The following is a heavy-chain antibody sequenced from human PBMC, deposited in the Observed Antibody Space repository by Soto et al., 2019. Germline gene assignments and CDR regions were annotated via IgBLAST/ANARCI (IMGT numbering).Heavy chain of an antibody. CDR3: PRGGDDSSGYYSPPFDY. D-gene: IGHD3-22*01. CDR2: IKQDGSEK. J-gene: IGHJ4*02. V-gene: IGHV3-7*03. Sequence: RGSLRLSXAASGFTFSSYWMSWVRQAPGKGLEWVANIKQDGSEKYYVDSVKGRFTISRDNAKNSLYLQMNSPRAEDTAVYYCPRGGDDSSGYYSPPFDYWGQGTLVTVSS. CDR1: GFTFSSYW.